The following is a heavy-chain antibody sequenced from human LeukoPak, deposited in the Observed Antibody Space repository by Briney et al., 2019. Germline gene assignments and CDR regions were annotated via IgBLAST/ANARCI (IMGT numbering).Heavy chain of an antibody. Sequence: SETLSLTCTVSGYAISSGYYWGWIRRTPGKGLEWIAKIFHDGTAHYNPSLKSRLTMSVDTSKNDFSLGLNSVTASDTAIYYCVRDSSGTLAFDVWGQGTMVTVSS. D-gene: IGHD3-22*01. CDR3: VRDSSGTLAFDV. CDR1: GYAISSGYY. V-gene: IGHV4-38-2*02. CDR2: IFHDGTA. J-gene: IGHJ3*01.